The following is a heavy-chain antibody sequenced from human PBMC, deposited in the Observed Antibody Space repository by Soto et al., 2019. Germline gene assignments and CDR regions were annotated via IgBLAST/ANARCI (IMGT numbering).Heavy chain of an antibody. CDR1: GYIFSSFY. J-gene: IGHJ3*01. D-gene: IGHD3-3*02. CDR2: TSGYSGNS. V-gene: IGHV1-18*01. Sequence: ASVKVSCKSSGYIFSSFYINWGRQAPGQGLEWMGWTSGYSGNSKYAQKFQGRVTMTTDTSTNTGYMEMRSLTSDDTAVYYCARDIFGHVDAFDLWGQGTMVTVSS. CDR3: ARDIFGHVDAFDL.